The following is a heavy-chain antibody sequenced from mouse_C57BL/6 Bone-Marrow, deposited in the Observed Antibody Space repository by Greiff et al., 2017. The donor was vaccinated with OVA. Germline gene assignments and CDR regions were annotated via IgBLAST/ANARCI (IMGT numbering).Heavy chain of an antibody. CDR1: GYTFTSYW. D-gene: IGHD1-1*01. Sequence: QVQLQQPGAELVKPGASVKMSCKASGYTFTSYWITWVKQRPGQGLEWIGDIYPGSGSTNYNEKFKSKATLTVDTSSSTAYMQLSSLTSEDSAVYYCARAHYGSSFPRYFDYWGQGTTLTVSS. J-gene: IGHJ2*01. V-gene: IGHV1-55*01. CDR2: IYPGSGST. CDR3: ARAHYGSSFPRYFDY.